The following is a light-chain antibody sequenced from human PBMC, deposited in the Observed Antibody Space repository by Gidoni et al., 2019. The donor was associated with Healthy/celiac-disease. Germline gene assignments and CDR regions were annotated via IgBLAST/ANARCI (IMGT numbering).Light chain of an antibody. Sequence: DIQMTQSPPSLSASVGDRVTITCRASQSISSYLNWYQQKPGKAPKLLIYAASSLQSGVPSRFSGSGSGTDFTLTISSLQPEDFATYYCQQSYSTPHTFGQGTKVEI. CDR3: QQSYSTPHT. CDR2: AAS. V-gene: IGKV1-39*01. J-gene: IGKJ1*01. CDR1: QSISSY.